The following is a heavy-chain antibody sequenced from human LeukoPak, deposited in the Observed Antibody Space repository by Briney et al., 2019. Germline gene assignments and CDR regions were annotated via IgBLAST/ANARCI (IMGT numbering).Heavy chain of an antibody. Sequence: PGGSLRLSCAASGFTFSSYSMNWVRQAPGKGLEWVSSISSSSSYIYYADSVKGRFTISRDNAKNSLYLQMNSLRAEDTAVYYCARVWGYSGYDTFDYWGQGTLVTVSS. V-gene: IGHV3-21*01. CDR1: GFTFSSYS. D-gene: IGHD5-12*01. J-gene: IGHJ4*02. CDR3: ARVWGYSGYDTFDY. CDR2: ISSSSSYI.